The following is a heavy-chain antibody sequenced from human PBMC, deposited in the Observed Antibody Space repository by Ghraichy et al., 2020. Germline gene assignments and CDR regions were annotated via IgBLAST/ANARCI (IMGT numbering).Heavy chain of an antibody. J-gene: IGHJ5*02. D-gene: IGHD3-22*01. V-gene: IGHV4-61*01. CDR1: GGSVSSGSYY. CDR3: AREGDSSGYPLGAMGA. CDR2: IYYSGST. Sequence: SETLSLTCTVSGGSVSSGSYYWSWIRQPPGKGLEWIGYIYYSGSTNYNPSLKSRVTISVDTSKNQFSLKLSSVTAADTAVYYCAREGDSSGYPLGAMGAWGQGTLVTVSS.